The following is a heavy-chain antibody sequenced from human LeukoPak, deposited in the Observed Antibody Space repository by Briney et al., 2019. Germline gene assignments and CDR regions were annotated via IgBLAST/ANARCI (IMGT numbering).Heavy chain of an antibody. CDR1: GYTFTGYY. Sequence: ASVKVSCKASGYTFTGYYMHWVRQAPAQGLEWMGWINPNSGGTNYAQKFQGRVTMTRDTSISTAYMELSRLRSDDTAVYYCARDLGGGPLFDYWGQGTLVTVSS. D-gene: IGHD4-23*01. V-gene: IGHV1-2*02. J-gene: IGHJ4*02. CDR3: ARDLGGGPLFDY. CDR2: INPNSGGT.